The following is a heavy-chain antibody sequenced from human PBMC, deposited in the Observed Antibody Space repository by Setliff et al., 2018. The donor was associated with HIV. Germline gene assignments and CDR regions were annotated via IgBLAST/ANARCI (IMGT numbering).Heavy chain of an antibody. CDR1: GGSSRSIDYF. V-gene: IGHV4-39*01. D-gene: IGHD6-13*01. Sequence: SETLSLTCTVSGGSSRSIDYFWGWIRQPPGKGLEWLGNIGNIYYGGTTYHNPSLKGRITISVFTSSQQLSLTLTSVTPADTAVYYCARLRAAGTVHYFDPWGQGTQVTVSS. CDR3: ARLRAAGTVHYFDP. CDR2: IYYGGTT. J-gene: IGHJ5*02.